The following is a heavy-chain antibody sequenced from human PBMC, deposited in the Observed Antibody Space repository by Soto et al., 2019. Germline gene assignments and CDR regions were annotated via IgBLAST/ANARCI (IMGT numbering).Heavy chain of an antibody. CDR3: ARGVPLRYFDWLLGLLDY. Sequence: QVQLVQSGAEVKKPGASVKVSCKASGYTFTSYGISWVRQAPGQGLEWMGWISAYNGNTNYSQKLQGRVTMTTDTSTSTAYMELRSLRSDDTAVYYCARGVPLRYFDWLLGLLDYWGQGTLVTVSS. CDR2: ISAYNGNT. CDR1: GYTFTSYG. D-gene: IGHD3-9*01. J-gene: IGHJ4*02. V-gene: IGHV1-18*01.